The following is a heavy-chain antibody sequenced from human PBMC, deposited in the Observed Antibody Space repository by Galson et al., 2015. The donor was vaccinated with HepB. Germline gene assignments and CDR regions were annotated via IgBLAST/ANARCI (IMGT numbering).Heavy chain of an antibody. D-gene: IGHD1-26*01. CDR2: ISGSGGST. J-gene: IGHJ4*02. V-gene: IGHV3-23*01. CDR1: GFTFSSYA. CDR3: AKDQRGNYYLSAY. Sequence: SLRLSCAASGFTFSSYAMSWVRQAPGKGLEWVSGISGSGGSTYYADSVKGRFTISRDNSKNTLYLQMNSLRAEDTAVYYCAKDQRGNYYLSAYWGQGTLVTVSS.